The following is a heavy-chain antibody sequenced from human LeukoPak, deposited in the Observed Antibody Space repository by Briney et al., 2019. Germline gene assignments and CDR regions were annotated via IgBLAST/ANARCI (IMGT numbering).Heavy chain of an antibody. D-gene: IGHD5-18*01. CDR2: ISAYNGNT. Sequence: ASVKVSCKASGYTFTSYGISWVRQAPGQGLEWMGWISAYNGNTNYAQKLQGRVTMTTNTSTSTVYMELRSLRSDDTAVYYCARDTGYSYGSNFDYWGQGTLVTVSS. CDR3: ARDTGYSYGSNFDY. CDR1: GYTFTSYG. V-gene: IGHV1-18*01. J-gene: IGHJ4*02.